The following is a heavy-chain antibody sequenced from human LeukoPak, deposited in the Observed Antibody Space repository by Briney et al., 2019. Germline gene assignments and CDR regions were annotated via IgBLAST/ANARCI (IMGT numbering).Heavy chain of an antibody. Sequence: ASVKVSCKASGYTFTGYYMHWVRQAPGQGLEWMGWINPNSGGTNYAQKLQGRVTTTRDTSISTAYMELSRLRSDDTAVYYCARVAARYCSSTSCRRWFDPWGQGTLVTVSS. D-gene: IGHD2-2*01. CDR2: INPNSGGT. CDR3: ARVAARYCSSTSCRRWFDP. CDR1: GYTFTGYY. V-gene: IGHV1-2*02. J-gene: IGHJ5*02.